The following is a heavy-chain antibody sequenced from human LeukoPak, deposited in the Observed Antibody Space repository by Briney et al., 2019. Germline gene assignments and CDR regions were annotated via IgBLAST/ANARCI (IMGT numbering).Heavy chain of an antibody. CDR3: AGINDYGDPTGAFDI. V-gene: IGHV3-21*01. CDR2: ISSSSSYI. Sequence: GGSLRLFCAASGFTFSTYSMNWVRQAPGKGLEWVSSISSSSSYIHYADSVKGRFTISRDNAKNSLFLQMNSLRAEDTAVYYCAGINDYGDPTGAFDIWGQGTMVTVSS. J-gene: IGHJ3*02. D-gene: IGHD4-17*01. CDR1: GFTFSTYS.